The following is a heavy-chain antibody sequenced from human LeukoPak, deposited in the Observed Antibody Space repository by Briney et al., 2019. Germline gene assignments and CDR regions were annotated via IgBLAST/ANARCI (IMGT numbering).Heavy chain of an antibody. CDR1: GGSISSYY. CDR3: ARVMEGDYGAMDV. Sequence: SETLSLTCTVSGGSISSYYWSWIRQPPGKGLEWVGYIYYSGSATYNPSLQSRVTISVDTSKNQSSLKLNSVTAADTAMYYCARVMEGDYGAMDVWAKGPRSPFS. D-gene: IGHD3-3*01. J-gene: IGHJ6*02. CDR2: IYYSGSA. V-gene: IGHV4-59*01.